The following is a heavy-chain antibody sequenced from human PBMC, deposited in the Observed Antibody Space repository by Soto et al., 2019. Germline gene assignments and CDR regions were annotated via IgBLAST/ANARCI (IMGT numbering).Heavy chain of an antibody. D-gene: IGHD5-12*01. CDR1: GGSISSYY. CDR2: IYYSGST. Sequence: PSETLSLTCTVSGGSISSYYWSWIRQPPGKGLEWIGYIYYSGSTKFNPSLKSRVTISVDTSKNQFSLKLSSVTAADTAVYYCARVAGYSGYARYYYGMDVWGQGTKVTVSS. V-gene: IGHV4-59*12. J-gene: IGHJ6*02. CDR3: ARVAGYSGYARYYYGMDV.